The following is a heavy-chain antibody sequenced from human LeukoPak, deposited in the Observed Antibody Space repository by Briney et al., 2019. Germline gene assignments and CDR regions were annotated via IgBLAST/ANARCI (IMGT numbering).Heavy chain of an antibody. Sequence: GSLRLSCAASGFTFSSYEMHWVRQAPGKGLEWISYITSSAGTIYYADSVKGRFTISRDNAKSSLYLQMNSLRVEDTAVYYCAKSRPSGPGGYFDNWGQGTLVTVSS. V-gene: IGHV3-48*03. CDR1: GFTFSSYE. J-gene: IGHJ4*02. CDR2: ITSSAGTI. CDR3: AKSRPSGPGGYFDN. D-gene: IGHD1-1*01.